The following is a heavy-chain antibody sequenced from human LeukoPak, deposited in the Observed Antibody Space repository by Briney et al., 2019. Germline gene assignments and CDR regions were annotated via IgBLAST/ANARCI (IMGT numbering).Heavy chain of an antibody. CDR3: ARDPTVTTPY. Sequence: GGSLRLSCAASGFTFSSYSMNWVRQAPGKGLEWVSSISSSSSYIYYADSVKGRFTISRDNAKNSLYLQMNSQRAEDTAVYYCARDPTVTTPYWGQGTLVTVSS. J-gene: IGHJ4*02. CDR2: ISSSSSYI. CDR1: GFTFSSYS. V-gene: IGHV3-21*01. D-gene: IGHD4-11*01.